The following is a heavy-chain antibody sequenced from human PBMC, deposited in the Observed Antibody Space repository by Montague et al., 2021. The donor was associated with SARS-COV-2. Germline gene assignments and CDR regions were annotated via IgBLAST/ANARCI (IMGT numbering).Heavy chain of an antibody. CDR1: GGCASGYD. Sequence: SETLSLTCALSGGCASGYDWAWIRQTPGKGLEWIGYMYYTGTSNYNPSLKSRASMSIDTSKNHFSLNLTSVAAADTGVYYCARGLGYTSMFRFFDYWGHGAQVTVSS. D-gene: IGHD2-2*02. J-gene: IGHJ4*01. CDR2: MYYTGTS. V-gene: IGHV4-59*02. CDR3: ARGLGYTSMFRFFDY.